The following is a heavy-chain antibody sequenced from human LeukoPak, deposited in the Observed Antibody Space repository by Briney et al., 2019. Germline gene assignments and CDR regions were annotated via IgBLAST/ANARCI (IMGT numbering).Heavy chain of an antibody. D-gene: IGHD3-3*01. CDR2: ISGSGGST. CDR3: AATLEWLLFGAFDI. CDR1: GFTFSSYA. Sequence: GGSLRLSCAASGFTFSSYAMSRVRQAPGKGLEWVSAISGSGGSTYYADSVKGRFTISRDNSKNTLYLQMNSLRAEDTAVYYCAATLEWLLFGAFDIWGQGTMVTVSS. V-gene: IGHV3-23*01. J-gene: IGHJ3*02.